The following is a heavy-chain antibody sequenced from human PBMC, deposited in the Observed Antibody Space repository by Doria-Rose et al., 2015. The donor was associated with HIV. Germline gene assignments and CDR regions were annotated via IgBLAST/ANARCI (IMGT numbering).Heavy chain of an antibody. Sequence: SSDNYWGWIRQPPGKGLEWIGSYYFSGRTYYNPSLKSRVTISADTSKNQFSLNLSSLTAADTAVYYCVMMPHYWGQGTLVTVSS. CDR1: SSDNY. CDR2: YYFSGRT. CDR3: VMMPHY. V-gene: IGHV4-39*07. D-gene: IGHD3-16*01. J-gene: IGHJ4*02.